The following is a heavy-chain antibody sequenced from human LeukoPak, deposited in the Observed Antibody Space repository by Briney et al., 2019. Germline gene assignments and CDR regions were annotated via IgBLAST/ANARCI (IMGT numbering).Heavy chain of an antibody. Sequence: GGPLRLSCAASGFTFSDYYISWIRQAPGKGLEWVSYISSSSSYTNYADSLKGRFTISRDNAKNSLYLQMNSLRAEDTAVYYCVRAGYSAYDSLFDYWGQGTLVTVSS. CDR2: ISSSSSYT. CDR3: VRAGYSAYDSLFDY. CDR1: GFTFSDYY. V-gene: IGHV3-11*06. D-gene: IGHD5-12*01. J-gene: IGHJ4*02.